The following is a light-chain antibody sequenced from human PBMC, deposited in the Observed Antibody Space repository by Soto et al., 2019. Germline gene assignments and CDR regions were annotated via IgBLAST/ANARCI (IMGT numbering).Light chain of an antibody. CDR2: KAS. V-gene: IGKV1-5*03. CDR1: QSISSW. CDR3: QHYNSYSEA. J-gene: IGKJ1*01. Sequence: IQMTQSPSTLSAYVGDRVTITCRASQSISSWLAWYQQKPGKAPKLLIYKASSLESGVPSRFSGSGSGTEFTLTISSLQPDDFATYYCQHYNSYSEAFGQGTKVDIK.